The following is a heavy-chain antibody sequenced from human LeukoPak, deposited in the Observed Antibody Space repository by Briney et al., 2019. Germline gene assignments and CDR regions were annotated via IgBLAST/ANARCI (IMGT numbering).Heavy chain of an antibody. D-gene: IGHD1-26*01. CDR2: IYYSGST. CDR1: GDSISNSLYY. V-gene: IGHV4-39*07. J-gene: IGHJ4*02. CDR3: AIRYSGSYNDY. Sequence: PSETLSLTCSVSGDSISNSLYYWGWIRQPPGKGLEWIGNIYYSGSTYFNTSLKSRVTILLDTSKNQFSLKLTSVTAADTAVYYCAIRYSGSYNDYWGQGTLVTVSS.